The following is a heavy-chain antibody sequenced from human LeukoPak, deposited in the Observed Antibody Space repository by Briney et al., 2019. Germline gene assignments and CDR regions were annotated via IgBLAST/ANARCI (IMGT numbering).Heavy chain of an antibody. CDR2: ISYSGST. CDR3: ARASRRDGYNYGAFDI. J-gene: IGHJ3*02. V-gene: IGHV4-59*01. D-gene: IGHD5-24*01. CDR1: GGSISSYY. Sequence: SETLFLTCTVSGGSISSYYWSWIRQPPGKGLEWIGYISYSGSTNYSPSLKSRVTISLDTSKNQFSLKLSSVTAADTAVYYCARASRRDGYNYGAFDIWGQGTMVTVSS.